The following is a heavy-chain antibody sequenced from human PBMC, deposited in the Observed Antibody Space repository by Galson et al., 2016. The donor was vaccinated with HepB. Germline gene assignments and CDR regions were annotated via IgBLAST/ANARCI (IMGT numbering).Heavy chain of an antibody. CDR1: GFSLSTSGVN. CDR2: IYWDDDK. D-gene: IGHD2-15*01. V-gene: IGHV2-5*02. CDR3: AHRSGYCSGKTCYVVNNWFDP. J-gene: IGHJ5*02. Sequence: PALVKPTQTLTLTCTFSGFSLSTSGVNVGWIRQPPGKALEWLALIYWDDDKRYSPSLRSRLTITKDTSKNQVVLTMTNMDPVDTATYYCAHRSGYCSGKTCYVVNNWFDPWGQGTLVTVSS.